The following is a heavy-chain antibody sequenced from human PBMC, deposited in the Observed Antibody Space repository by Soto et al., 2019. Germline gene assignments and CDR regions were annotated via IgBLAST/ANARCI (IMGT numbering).Heavy chain of an antibody. CDR3: VRDDLAISGVVTLDY. V-gene: IGHV1-3*01. CDR1: GYNFKNYA. CDR2: SNEGSGNS. D-gene: IGHD3-9*01. J-gene: IGHJ4*02. Sequence: QVQLVQSGAEVKRPGASVRVSCKASGYNFKNYAIHWVRQAPGQRLEWMGWSNEGSGNSRYSQKFQGRVSITRDTSANTVYMDLSSLKSEATATYYCVRDDLAISGVVTLDYWGAGALGTVSS.